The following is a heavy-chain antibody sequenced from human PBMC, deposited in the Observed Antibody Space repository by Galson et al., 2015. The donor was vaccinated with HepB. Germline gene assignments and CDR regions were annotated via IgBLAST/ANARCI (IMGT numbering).Heavy chain of an antibody. D-gene: IGHD4-17*01. J-gene: IGHJ4*02. Sequence: SLRLSCAASGFTFSSYAMSWVRQAPGKGLEWVSAISGSGGSTYYADSVKGRFTISRDNSKNTLYLQMNSLRAEDTAVYYCAKLPDYGDYVGFEREGYFDYWGQGTLVTVSS. CDR2: ISGSGGST. CDR1: GFTFSSYA. V-gene: IGHV3-23*01. CDR3: AKLPDYGDYVGFEREGYFDY.